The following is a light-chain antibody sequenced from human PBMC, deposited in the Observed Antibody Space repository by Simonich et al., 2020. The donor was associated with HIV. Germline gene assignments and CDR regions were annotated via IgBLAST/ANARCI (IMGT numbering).Light chain of an antibody. V-gene: IGLV3-21*03. Sequence: SYVLTQPPSVSVAPGKTARITCGGNNIGSKSVHWYQQKPGPAPVLGVYDDSDRPSGIPERFSGSNSGNTATLTISRVEAGDEADYYCQVWDRSSDHWVFGGGTKLTVL. CDR1: NIGSKS. J-gene: IGLJ3*02. CDR3: QVWDRSSDHWV. CDR2: DDS.